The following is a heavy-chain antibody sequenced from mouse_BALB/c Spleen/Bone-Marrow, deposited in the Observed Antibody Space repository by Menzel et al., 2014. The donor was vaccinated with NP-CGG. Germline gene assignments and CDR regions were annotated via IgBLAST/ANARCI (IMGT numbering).Heavy chain of an antibody. Sequence: VKLVESGAELVKPGASVKLSCKASDYTFTSYYMYWVKQRPAQGLEWIGEINASNGGTNINENFKSKATLTVDKSSSTAYMQLSSLSSEDSAVYHCTREGAYLGQGTLVTVSA. J-gene: IGHJ3*01. CDR2: INASNGGT. CDR1: DYTFTSYY. V-gene: IGHV1S81*02. CDR3: TREGAY.